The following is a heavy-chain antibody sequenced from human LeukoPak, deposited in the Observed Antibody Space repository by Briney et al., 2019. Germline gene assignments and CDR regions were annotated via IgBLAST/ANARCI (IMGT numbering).Heavy chain of an antibody. CDR1: GYTFTSYG. D-gene: IGHD1-7*01. V-gene: IGHV1-18*01. CDR3: ARSITGTTPGAFDI. Sequence: GASVKVSCKASGYTFTSYGSSWVRQAPGQGLEWMGWISAYNGNTNYAQKLQGRVTMTTDTSTSTAYMELRSLRSDDTAVYYCARSITGTTPGAFDIWGQGTMVTVSS. J-gene: IGHJ3*02. CDR2: ISAYNGNT.